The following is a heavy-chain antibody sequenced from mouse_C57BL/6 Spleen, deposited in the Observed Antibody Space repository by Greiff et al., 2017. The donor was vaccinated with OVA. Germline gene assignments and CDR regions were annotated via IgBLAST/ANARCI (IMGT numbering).Heavy chain of an antibody. J-gene: IGHJ2*01. CDR2: IDPETGGT. CDR1: GYTFTDYE. CDR3: TNERDGYYEYFDY. V-gene: IGHV1-15*01. Sequence: QVQLQQSGAELVRPGASVTLSCKASGYTFTDYEMHWVKQTPVHGLEWIGAIDPETGGTAYNQKFKGKAILTADKSSSTAYMELRSLTSEDSAVYYCTNERDGYYEYFDYWGQGTTLTVSS. D-gene: IGHD2-3*01.